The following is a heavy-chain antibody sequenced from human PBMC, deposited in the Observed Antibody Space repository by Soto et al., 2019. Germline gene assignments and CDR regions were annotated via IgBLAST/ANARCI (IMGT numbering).Heavy chain of an antibody. Sequence: GGSLRLSCAASGFTFTRYSMNWVRQAPGKGLEWVSSISSTTNYIYYGNSMKGRFTISRDNSKNTLYLQMNSLRAEDTAVYYCARDLGCTKARDGYNYGYGMDVWGQGTTVTVSS. D-gene: IGHD5-12*01. V-gene: IGHV3-21*01. J-gene: IGHJ6*02. CDR2: ISSTTNYI. CDR3: ARDLGCTKARDGYNYGYGMDV. CDR1: GFTFTRYS.